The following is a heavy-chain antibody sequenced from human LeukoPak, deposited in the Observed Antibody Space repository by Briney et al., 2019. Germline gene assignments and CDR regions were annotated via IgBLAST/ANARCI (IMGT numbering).Heavy chain of an antibody. J-gene: IGHJ5*02. CDR1: GFSFSTYW. Sequence: PGGSLRLSCAASGFSFSTYWMSWVRQAPGKGLEWVANIKLDGSEKYYVDFVKGRFTISRDNARNSLYLQMNSLRAEDTAVYHCVQGGRYHYGSWGQGTLVTVFS. D-gene: IGHD3-9*01. V-gene: IGHV3-7*01. CDR2: IKLDGSEK. CDR3: VQGGRYHYGS.